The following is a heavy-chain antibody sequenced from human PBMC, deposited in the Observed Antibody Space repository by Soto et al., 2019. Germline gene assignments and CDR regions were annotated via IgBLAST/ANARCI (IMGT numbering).Heavy chain of an antibody. D-gene: IGHD6-13*01. Sequence: GGSLRLSCAASGFTFSSYAMSWVRQAPGKGLEWVSAISGNGGSTYYADSVKGRFTISRDNSKNTLYLQMNSLRAEDTAVYYCARDHRLLRYSSSWPTDDYYYGMDVWGQGTTVTVSS. J-gene: IGHJ6*02. CDR3: ARDHRLLRYSSSWPTDDYYYGMDV. CDR1: GFTFSSYA. CDR2: ISGNGGST. V-gene: IGHV3-23*01.